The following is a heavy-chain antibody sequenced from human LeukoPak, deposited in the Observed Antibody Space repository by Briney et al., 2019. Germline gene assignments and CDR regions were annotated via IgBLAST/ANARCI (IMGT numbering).Heavy chain of an antibody. J-gene: IGHJ3*02. V-gene: IGHV3-7*03. D-gene: IGHD1-14*01. CDR1: AFTFSNHW. CDR2: IKYDGSEK. Sequence: GGPLRLSCAASAFTFSNHWMNWVRQAPGKGLEWVANIKYDGSEKNYVDSVKGRFTISRDNAQNSLYLQMNSLRAEDTAVYYCVRDYNSLIWGQGTMVMVSS. CDR3: VRDYNSLI.